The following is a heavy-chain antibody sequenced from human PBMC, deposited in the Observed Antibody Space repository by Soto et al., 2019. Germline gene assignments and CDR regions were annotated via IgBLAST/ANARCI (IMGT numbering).Heavy chain of an antibody. CDR1: GGSSSSGGYY. D-gene: IGHD6-13*01. CDR3: ASGAQLDYYGMDV. CDR2: IYYSGST. Sequence: SATLSVTCTVSGGSSSSGGYYWSWIRQHPGKGLEWSGYIYYSGSTYYNPSLKSRVTISVDTSKNQFSLKLSSVTAADTAVYYCASGAQLDYYGMDVWGQGTTVTVSS. J-gene: IGHJ6*02. V-gene: IGHV4-31*03.